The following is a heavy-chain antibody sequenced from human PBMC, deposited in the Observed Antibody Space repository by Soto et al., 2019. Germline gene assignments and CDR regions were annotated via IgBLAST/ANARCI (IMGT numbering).Heavy chain of an antibody. Sequence: PGGSLRLSCAASGFTFSSYGMHWVRQAPGKGLEWVAVISYDGSNKYYADSVKGRFTISGDNSKNTLYLQMNSLRAEDTAVYYCAKGGELLYYDYWGQGTLVTVSS. V-gene: IGHV3-30*18. CDR3: AKGGELLYYDY. D-gene: IGHD1-26*01. CDR1: GFTFSSYG. J-gene: IGHJ4*02. CDR2: ISYDGSNK.